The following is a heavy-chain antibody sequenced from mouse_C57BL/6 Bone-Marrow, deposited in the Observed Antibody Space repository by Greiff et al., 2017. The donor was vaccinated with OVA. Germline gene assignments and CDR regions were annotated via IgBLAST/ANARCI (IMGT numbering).Heavy chain of an antibody. CDR3: ARRGDGDY. V-gene: IGHV1-55*01. CDR2: IYPGSGST. J-gene: IGHJ2*01. Sequence: VQVVESGAELVKPGASVKMSCKASGYTFTSYWITWVKQRPGQGLEWIGDIYPGSGSTNYNEKFKSKATLTVDTSSSTAYMQLSSLTSEDSAVYYCARRGDGDYWGQGTTLTVSS. D-gene: IGHD1-2*01. CDR1: GYTFTSYW.